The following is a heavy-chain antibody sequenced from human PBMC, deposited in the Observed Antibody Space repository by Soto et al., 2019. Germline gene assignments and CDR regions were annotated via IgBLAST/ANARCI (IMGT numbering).Heavy chain of an antibody. D-gene: IGHD3-3*01. CDR1: GYTFTTYG. V-gene: IGHV1-3*04. CDR3: AVGPASGEFDY. CDR2: VNTGNGNT. J-gene: IGHJ4*02. Sequence: ASVKVSCKASGYTFTTYGMHWVRQAPGQRLEWMGWVNTGNGNTAYSQKFQGRVTITRDTSASTSYMEVSSLSSEDMAVYYCAVGPASGEFDYWGQGTLVTVSS.